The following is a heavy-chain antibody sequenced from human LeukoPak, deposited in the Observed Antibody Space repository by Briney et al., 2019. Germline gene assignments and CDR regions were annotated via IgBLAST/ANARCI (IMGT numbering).Heavy chain of an antibody. CDR1: GGSISRSNW. CDR2: IYHSGST. J-gene: IGHJ3*02. CDR3: ARAGSYDRYAFDI. V-gene: IGHV4-4*02. Sequence: SETLSLTCAVSGGSISRSNWWSWVRQPPGKGLEWSGEIYHSGSTNYNPSLKSRVTISVDKSKNEFSLKLSSVTAADTAVYYCARAGSYDRYAFDIWGQGTMVTVSS. D-gene: IGHD1-26*01.